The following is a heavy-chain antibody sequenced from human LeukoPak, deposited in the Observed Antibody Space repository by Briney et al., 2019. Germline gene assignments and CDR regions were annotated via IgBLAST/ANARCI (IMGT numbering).Heavy chain of an antibody. V-gene: IGHV1-2*02. D-gene: IGHD4-17*01. Sequence: ASVKVSCKASGYTFTGYYMHWVRQAPGQGLEWMGWINPNSGGTNYAQKFQGRVTMTRDTSISTAYMELSRLRSDDTAVYYCAREVVLHDYAGYYFDYWGQGTLVTVSS. CDR3: AREVVLHDYAGYYFDY. CDR2: INPNSGGT. J-gene: IGHJ4*02. CDR1: GYTFTGYY.